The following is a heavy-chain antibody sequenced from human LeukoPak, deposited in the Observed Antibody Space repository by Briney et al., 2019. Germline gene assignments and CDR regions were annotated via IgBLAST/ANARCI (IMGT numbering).Heavy chain of an antibody. CDR2: FDPEDGET. D-gene: IGHD2-15*01. V-gene: IGHV1-24*01. Sequence: ASVKVSCKVSGYTLTELSMHWVRQAPGKGLEWMGGFDPEDGETIYAQKFQGRVTMTEDTSTDTAYMELSSLRSEDTAVYYCATGVGYCSGGSCYSYPYFDYWGQGTLVTVPS. CDR1: GYTLTELS. CDR3: ATGVGYCSGGSCYSYPYFDY. J-gene: IGHJ4*02.